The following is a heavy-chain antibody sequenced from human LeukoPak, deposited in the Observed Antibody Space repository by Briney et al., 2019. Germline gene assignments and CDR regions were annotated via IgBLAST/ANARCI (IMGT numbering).Heavy chain of an antibody. CDR3: ARVGGSVLPRGKFVY. CDR2: IYYSGST. D-gene: IGHD5/OR15-5a*01. J-gene: IGHJ4*02. V-gene: IGHV4-39*07. Sequence: SETLSLTCTVAAGSIRSSSSDWGWILQPPGKGLEWIGIIYYSGSTYHNPSLKSRVTLSHEPSRNQFSLRLRSVTAAATAAERCARVGGSVLPRGKFVYWGEKTLVTASS. CDR1: AGSIRSSSSD.